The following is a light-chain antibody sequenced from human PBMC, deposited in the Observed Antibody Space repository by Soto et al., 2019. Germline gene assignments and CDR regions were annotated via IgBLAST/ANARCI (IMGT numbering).Light chain of an antibody. CDR1: SSDVGGYNY. V-gene: IGLV2-11*01. J-gene: IGLJ1*01. Sequence: QPALTQPRSVSGSPGQSVTISCTGTSSDVGGYNYVSWYQQHPGKAPKLMIYDVSKRPSGVPDRFSGSKSGNTASLTISGLQAEDEADYYCCSYAGSYDYVFGTGTKVTV. CDR3: CSYAGSYDYV. CDR2: DVS.